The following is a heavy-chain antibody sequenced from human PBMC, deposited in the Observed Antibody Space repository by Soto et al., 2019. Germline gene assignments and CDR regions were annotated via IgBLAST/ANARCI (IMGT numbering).Heavy chain of an antibody. J-gene: IGHJ1*01. CDR3: ARDMWFGELSPSQH. CDR2: IIAYNGTI. V-gene: IGHV1-18*01. CDR1: GYNFFTYA. Sequence: QVELVQSGAEVKKPGASVKLSCKTSGYNFFTYALTWVRQAPGQGLEWIGWIIAYNGTIKYAQKFQDRVTLTTDTTTSTAYMEMRGLIPDDTAIYYCARDMWFGELSPSQHWGQGTLVTVSS. D-gene: IGHD3-10*01.